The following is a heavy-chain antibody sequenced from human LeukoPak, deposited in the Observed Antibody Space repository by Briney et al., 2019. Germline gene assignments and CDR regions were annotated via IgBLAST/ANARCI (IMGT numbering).Heavy chain of an antibody. Sequence: GESLKISCKGSGYSFTSYWIGWVRPMPGKGLEWMGIIYPGDSDTRYSPSFQGQVTISADKSISIAYLQWSSLKASDTAMYYCARYSGSYSGYFDYWGQGTLVTVSS. J-gene: IGHJ4*02. D-gene: IGHD1-26*01. V-gene: IGHV5-51*01. CDR1: GYSFTSYW. CDR3: ARYSGSYSGYFDY. CDR2: IYPGDSDT.